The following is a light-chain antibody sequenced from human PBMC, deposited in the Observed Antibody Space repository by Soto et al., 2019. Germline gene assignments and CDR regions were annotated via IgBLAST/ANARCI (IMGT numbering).Light chain of an antibody. CDR1: SSDVGGYNS. CDR3: SSYAGTNYDVV. CDR2: EVT. J-gene: IGLJ2*01. Sequence: QPVLTQPPSASGSPGQSVTVSCTGTSSDVGGYNSVSWYQQHPDKTPKLMIYEVTKRPSGVPDRFSGSKSGNTASLTVSGLQAEDEADYYCSSYAGTNYDVVFGGGTQLTVL. V-gene: IGLV2-8*01.